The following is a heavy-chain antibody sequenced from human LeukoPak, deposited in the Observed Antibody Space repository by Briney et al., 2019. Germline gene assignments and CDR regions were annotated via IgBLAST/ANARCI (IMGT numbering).Heavy chain of an antibody. CDR3: ARGVARGANWFDP. D-gene: IGHD2-15*01. J-gene: IGHJ5*02. CDR1: GGSISSGGYY. V-gene: IGHV4-31*03. CDR2: IYYSGST. Sequence: SETLSLTCTVSGGSISSGGYYWSWIRQHPGKGLEWIGYIYYSGSTYYNPSLKSRVTISVDTSKNQFSLELSSVTAADTAVYYCARGVARGANWFDPWGQGTLVTVSS.